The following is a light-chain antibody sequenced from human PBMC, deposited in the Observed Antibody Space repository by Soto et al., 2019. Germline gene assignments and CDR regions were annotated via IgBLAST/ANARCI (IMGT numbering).Light chain of an antibody. Sequence: DIQMTRSPSTLSASVGDRVTITCRASQSITRWLAWYQQKPGEAPKLLIYKASNLGGGVPSRFSGDGSGTEFTLTISSLQPEDSATYYCQQYNSYSSFGPGTKVDIK. CDR1: QSITRW. CDR2: KAS. CDR3: QQYNSYSS. J-gene: IGKJ3*01. V-gene: IGKV1-5*03.